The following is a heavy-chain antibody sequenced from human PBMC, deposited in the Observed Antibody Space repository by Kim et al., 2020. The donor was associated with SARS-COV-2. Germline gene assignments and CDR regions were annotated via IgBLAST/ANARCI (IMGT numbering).Heavy chain of an antibody. J-gene: IGHJ3*01. CDR1: GASITTANYF. Sequence: SETLSLTCTVSGASITTANYFWGWLRQQPGKGLEWIGYIRHSGTPYYSPSLKSRITISLDRSTNSFSLRLTSVTAADTAVYYCAREVDTARDSDAFDFWG. CDR2: IRHSGTP. CDR3: AREVDTARDSDAFDF. D-gene: IGHD2-21*02. V-gene: IGHV4-31*03.